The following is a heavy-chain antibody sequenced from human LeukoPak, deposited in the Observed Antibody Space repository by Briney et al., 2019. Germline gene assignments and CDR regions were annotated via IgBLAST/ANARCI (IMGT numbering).Heavy chain of an antibody. D-gene: IGHD3-22*01. CDR2: INHSGST. J-gene: IGHJ4*02. V-gene: IGHV4-34*01. CDR3: AVSYDSSGYFVN. Sequence: PSETLSLTCAVYGVSFSGYYWSWIRQPPGKGLEWIGEINHSGSTNYNPSLKSRVTISVDTSKNQFSLKLSSVTAADTAVYYCAVSYDSSGYFVNWGQGTLVTVSS. CDR1: GVSFSGYY.